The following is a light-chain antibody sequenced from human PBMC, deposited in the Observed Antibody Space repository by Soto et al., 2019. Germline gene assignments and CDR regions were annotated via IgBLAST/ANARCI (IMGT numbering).Light chain of an antibody. V-gene: IGKV1-39*02. J-gene: IGKJ1*01. Sequence: GDRVTITCRASQSINTKLNWYQQKPGKVPNLLIYAASSLQTGVPSRFSGSGSGTDFTLTISSLQSEDSAVYYCQQYNHWWTFGQGTKVDIK. CDR2: AAS. CDR3: QQYNHWWT. CDR1: QSINTK.